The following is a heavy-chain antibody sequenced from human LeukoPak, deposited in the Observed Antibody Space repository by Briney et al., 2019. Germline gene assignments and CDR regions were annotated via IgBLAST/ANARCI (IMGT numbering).Heavy chain of an antibody. Sequence: ASVKVSCKASGGTFSSYAISWVRQAPGQGLEWMGGIIPIFGTANYAQKFQGRVTITTDESTSTAYMEPSSLRSEDTAVYYCASVVVAGPYYYYMDVWGKGTTVTVSS. CDR3: ASVVVAGPYYYYMDV. J-gene: IGHJ6*03. D-gene: IGHD2-15*01. CDR2: IIPIFGTA. CDR1: GGTFSSYA. V-gene: IGHV1-69*05.